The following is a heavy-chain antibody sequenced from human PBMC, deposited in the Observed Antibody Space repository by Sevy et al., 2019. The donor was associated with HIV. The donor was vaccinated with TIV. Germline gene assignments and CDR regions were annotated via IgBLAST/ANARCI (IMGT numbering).Heavy chain of an antibody. CDR1: GYTLTAYY. CDR3: ARWYSFIMGSTKYQGWLDY. D-gene: IGHD2-2*01. V-gene: IGHV1-2*02. CDR2: INANTGDT. Sequence: ASVKVSCKTSGYTLTAYYMHWVRQAPGQGLEWMGWINANTGDTNYAEKFQGRASRTRDTSFSTAYMELSSLRSDDTAVYYCARWYSFIMGSTKYQGWLDYWGQGTLVTVSS. J-gene: IGHJ4*02.